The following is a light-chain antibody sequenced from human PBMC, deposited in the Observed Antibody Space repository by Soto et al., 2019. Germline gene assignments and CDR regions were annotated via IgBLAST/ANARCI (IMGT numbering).Light chain of an antibody. Sequence: QSVLTQPASVSGSPGQSITISCAGTSSDVGVYDFVSWYQQHPGKAPKLLIYDVNNRPAGISNRFSGSKSGNTASLTISGLKAEDEADYYCSSYTTSTTRVFGGGTKLTVL. J-gene: IGLJ2*01. CDR3: SSYTTSTTRV. V-gene: IGLV2-14*03. CDR2: DVN. CDR1: SSDVGVYDF.